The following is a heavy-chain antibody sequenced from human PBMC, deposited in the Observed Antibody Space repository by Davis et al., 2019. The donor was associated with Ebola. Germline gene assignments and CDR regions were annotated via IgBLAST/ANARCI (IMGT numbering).Heavy chain of an antibody. D-gene: IGHD1-26*01. CDR1: GYTFTSYG. CDR2: ISAYDGNT. V-gene: IGHV1-18*01. CDR3: ARDDPYSGSTPGFDY. Sequence: ASVKVSCKASGYTFTSYGISWVRQAPGQGLEWMGWISAYDGNTNYAQKFQGRVTITADESTSTAYMELSSLRSEDTAVYYCARDDPYSGSTPGFDYWGQGTLVTVSS. J-gene: IGHJ4*02.